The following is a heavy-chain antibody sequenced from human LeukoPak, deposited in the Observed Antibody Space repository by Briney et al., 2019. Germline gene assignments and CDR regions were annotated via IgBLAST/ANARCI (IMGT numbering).Heavy chain of an antibody. V-gene: IGHV4-59*08. CDR2: IYYSGST. Sequence: SETLSLTCTVSGGSISSYYWSWIRQPPGKGLEWIGYIYYSGSTNYNPSLKSRVTISVDTSKNQFSLKLSSVTAADTAVYYCARAPLGQWLDGDAFDIWGQGTIVTVSS. D-gene: IGHD6-19*01. J-gene: IGHJ3*02. CDR3: ARAPLGQWLDGDAFDI. CDR1: GGSISSYY.